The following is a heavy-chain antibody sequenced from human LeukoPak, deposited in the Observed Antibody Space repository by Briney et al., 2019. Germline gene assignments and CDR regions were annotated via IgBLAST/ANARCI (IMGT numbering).Heavy chain of an antibody. Sequence: SETLSLTCTVSGGSISSYYWSWIRQPAGKGLEWIGRIYTSGSTNYNPSLKSRVTMSVDTSKNQFSLKLSSVTAADTAVYYCARVSTYYYDSSGYPFDYWGQGTLVTVSS. CDR2: IYTSGST. D-gene: IGHD3-22*01. V-gene: IGHV4-4*07. CDR3: ARVSTYYYDSSGYPFDY. CDR1: GGSISSYY. J-gene: IGHJ4*02.